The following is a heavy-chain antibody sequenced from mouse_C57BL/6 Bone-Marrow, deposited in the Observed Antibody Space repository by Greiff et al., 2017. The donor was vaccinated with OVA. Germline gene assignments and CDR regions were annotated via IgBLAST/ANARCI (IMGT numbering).Heavy chain of an antibody. Sequence: VQLQQPGAELMKPGASVKMSCKASGYTFTSYWITWVKQRPGQGLEWIGDIYPGSGSTNYNEKFKSKATLTVDTSSSTAYMQLSSLTSEDSAVYYCARDGAPDYYGSSPDYWGQGTTLTVSS. CDR2: IYPGSGST. V-gene: IGHV1-55*01. CDR1: GYTFTSYW. J-gene: IGHJ2*01. CDR3: ARDGAPDYYGSSPDY. D-gene: IGHD1-1*01.